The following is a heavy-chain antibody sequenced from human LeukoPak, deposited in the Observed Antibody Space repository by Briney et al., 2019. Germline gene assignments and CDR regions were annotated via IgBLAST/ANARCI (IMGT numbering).Heavy chain of an antibody. J-gene: IGHJ4*02. CDR3: ARSSYPYFFDY. D-gene: IGHD3-10*01. CDR1: GFTFSTYW. CDR2: INNDGSST. Sequence: GGSLRLXCAASGFTFSTYWMHWDRQAPGKGLVRVSRINNDGSSTIYADSVRGRFTISRDNAKNTLYLQMNGLRAEDTSVYFCARSSYPYFFDYWGQGALVTVSS. V-gene: IGHV3-74*01.